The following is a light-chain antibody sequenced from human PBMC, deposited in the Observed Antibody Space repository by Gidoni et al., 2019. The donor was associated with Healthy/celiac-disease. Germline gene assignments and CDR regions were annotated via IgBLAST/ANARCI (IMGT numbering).Light chain of an antibody. CDR1: SSNIGNNY. CDR3: GTWDSSLSADVV. J-gene: IGLJ2*01. CDR2: DNN. V-gene: IGLV1-51*01. Sequence: QSVLTQPPSVSAAPGQKVPISCSGSSSNIGNNYVSWYQQLPGTAPKLLIYDNNKRPSGIPDRFPGSKSGTSATLGITGLQTGDEADYYCGTWDSSLSADVVFGGGTKLTVL.